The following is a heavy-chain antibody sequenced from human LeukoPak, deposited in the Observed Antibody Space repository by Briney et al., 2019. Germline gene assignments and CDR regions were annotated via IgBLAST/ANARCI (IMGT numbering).Heavy chain of an antibody. J-gene: IGHJ6*02. CDR1: GFTFSSYG. CDR2: ISYDGSNK. CDR3: AKDTQQWLLNYYYGMDV. V-gene: IGHV3-30*18. D-gene: IGHD6-19*01. Sequence: PGGSLRLSCAASGFTFSSYGMHWVRQAPGKGLEWVAVISYDGSNKYYADSVKGRFTISRDNSKNTLYLQMNSLRAEDTALYHCAKDTQQWLLNYYYGMDVWGQGTTVTVSS.